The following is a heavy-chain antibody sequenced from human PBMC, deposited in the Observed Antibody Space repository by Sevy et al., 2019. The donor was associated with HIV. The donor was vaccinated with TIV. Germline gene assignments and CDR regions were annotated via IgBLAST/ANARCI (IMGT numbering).Heavy chain of an antibody. CDR3: ARGACNYKYYFDY. Sequence: SETLSLTCTVSGDSISSGGYYWNWLRQHPGKGLEWFGYISYSGSTDFNPSLKSLVTIFLGTSENQISLRLSPVTAADTAVHYCARGACNYKYYFDYWGQGTLVTVSS. V-gene: IGHV4-31*01. CDR2: ISYSGST. D-gene: IGHD1-7*01. J-gene: IGHJ4*02. CDR1: GDSISSGGYY.